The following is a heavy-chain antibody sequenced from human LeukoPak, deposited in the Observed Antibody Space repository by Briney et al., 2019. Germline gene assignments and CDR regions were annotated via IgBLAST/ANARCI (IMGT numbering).Heavy chain of an antibody. Sequence: ASVKVSCKASGYTFTSYGISWVRQAPGQGLEWMGWISAYNGNTNYAQKLQGRVTMTTDTSTSTVYMELRSLRSDDTAVYYCARDLPGGCSSTSCNYYYYGMDVWGQGTTVTVSS. V-gene: IGHV1-18*01. CDR2: ISAYNGNT. CDR3: ARDLPGGCSSTSCNYYYYGMDV. D-gene: IGHD2-2*01. CDR1: GYTFTSYG. J-gene: IGHJ6*02.